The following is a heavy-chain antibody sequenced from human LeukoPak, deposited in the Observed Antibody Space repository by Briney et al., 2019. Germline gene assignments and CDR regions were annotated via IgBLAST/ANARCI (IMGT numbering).Heavy chain of an antibody. J-gene: IGHJ5*02. V-gene: IGHV1-18*04. CDR2: ISAYNGNT. Sequence: GESLKISCKGSGYSFTSYWIGWVRQAPGQGLEWMGWISAYNGNTNYAQKLQGRVTMTRNTSISTAYMELSSLRSEDTAVYYCARGRYCSGGSCYPRWFDPWGQGTLVTVSS. CDR1: GYSFTSYW. D-gene: IGHD2-15*01. CDR3: ARGRYCSGGSCYPRWFDP.